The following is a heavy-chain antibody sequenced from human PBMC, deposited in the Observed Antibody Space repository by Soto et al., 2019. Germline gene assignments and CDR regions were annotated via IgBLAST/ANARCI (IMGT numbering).Heavy chain of an antibody. J-gene: IGHJ6*02. CDR1: GGTFSSYT. V-gene: IGHV1-69*02. CDR3: ARAEAAAQGPDYYYYGMDV. D-gene: IGHD6-13*01. CDR2: IIPILGIA. Sequence: SVKVSCRASGGTFSSYTISWVRQAPGQGLEWMGRIIPILGIANYAQKFQGRVTITADKSTSTAYMELSSLRSEDTAVYYCARAEAAAQGPDYYYYGMDVWGQGTTVTVSS.